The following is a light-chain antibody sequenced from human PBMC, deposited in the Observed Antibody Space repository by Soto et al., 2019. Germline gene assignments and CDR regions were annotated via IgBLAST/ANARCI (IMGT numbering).Light chain of an antibody. CDR3: QQYGSSPRT. Sequence: EIVLTQSPATLSLSPGERATLSCRASQSISSYLAWYQQKPGQSPRLLIYDASTRATGIPARFSGSGSGTDFTLTISSLEPEDFAVYYCQQYGSSPRTFGQGTKLEIK. J-gene: IGKJ2*01. V-gene: IGKV3-11*01. CDR1: QSISSY. CDR2: DAS.